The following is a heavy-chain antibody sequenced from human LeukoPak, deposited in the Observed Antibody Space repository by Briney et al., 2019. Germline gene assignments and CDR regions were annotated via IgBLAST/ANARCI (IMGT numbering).Heavy chain of an antibody. J-gene: IGHJ5*02. V-gene: IGHV1-18*01. Sequence: ASVKVSCKASGYTFTSYGISWVRQAPGQGLEWMGWISAYNGNTNYAQKLQGRVTMTTDTSTSTAYMELRSLRSDDTAVYYCARAVTMVRGALNWFDPWGQGTLVTVSS. CDR3: ARAVTMVRGALNWFDP. CDR2: ISAYNGNT. CDR1: GYTFTSYG. D-gene: IGHD3-10*01.